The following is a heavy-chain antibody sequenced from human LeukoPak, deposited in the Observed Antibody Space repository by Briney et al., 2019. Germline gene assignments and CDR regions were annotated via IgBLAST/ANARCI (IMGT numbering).Heavy chain of an antibody. CDR3: AKAQYYDILTGYYLDY. D-gene: IGHD3-9*01. Sequence: GGSLRLSCAASGFTVSSNYMSWVRQAPGKGLEWVSAIYSGGSTYYADSVKGRFTISRDNSKNTLYLQMNSLRAEDTALYYCAKAQYYDILTGYYLDYWGQGTLVTVSS. J-gene: IGHJ4*02. V-gene: IGHV3-53*05. CDR1: GFTVSSNY. CDR2: IYSGGST.